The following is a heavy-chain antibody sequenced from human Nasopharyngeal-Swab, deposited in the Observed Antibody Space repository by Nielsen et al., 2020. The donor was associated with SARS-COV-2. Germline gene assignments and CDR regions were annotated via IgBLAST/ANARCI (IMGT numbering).Heavy chain of an antibody. CDR2: MNPNSGNT. CDR3: ARDWSIAVAGYYYYYGMDV. D-gene: IGHD6-19*01. V-gene: IGHV1-8*01. J-gene: IGHJ6*02. CDR1: GYTFTSYD. Sequence: ASVKVSCKASGYTFTSYDINWVRQATGQGLEWMGWMNPNSGNTGYAQTFQGRVTMTRNTSISTAYMELSSLRSEDTAVYYCARDWSIAVAGYYYYYGMDVWGQGTTVTVSS.